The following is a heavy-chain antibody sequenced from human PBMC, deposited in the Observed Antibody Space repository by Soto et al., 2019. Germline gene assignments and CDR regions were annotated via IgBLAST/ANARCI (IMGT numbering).Heavy chain of an antibody. CDR3: AKEVAVAGDLDY. CDR1: GFTFSSYG. D-gene: IGHD6-19*01. Sequence: GGSLRLSCVASGFTFSSYGIHWVRQAPGKGLEWVGVISSDGKTKYYADSVKGRFTISRDNSKNTLYLQMDSLIPEDTAVYYCAKEVAVAGDLDYWGHGTLVTVSS. CDR2: ISSDGKTK. V-gene: IGHV3-30*18. J-gene: IGHJ4*01.